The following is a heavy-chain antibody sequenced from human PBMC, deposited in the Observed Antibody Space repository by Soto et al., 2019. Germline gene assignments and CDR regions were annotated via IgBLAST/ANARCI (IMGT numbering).Heavy chain of an antibody. J-gene: IGHJ4*02. CDR1: GFTFSSYD. D-gene: IGHD3-22*01. CDR2: IGTAGDT. CDR3: ARAIGPTLFDY. V-gene: IGHV3-13*04. Sequence: GGSLRLSCSASGFTFSSYDMHWVRQGPGKGLEWFSAIGTAGDTNYAGSVKGRFTISRENAKNSLYLQMNSLRAGDTAIYFCARAIGPTLFDYWGQGALVTVSS.